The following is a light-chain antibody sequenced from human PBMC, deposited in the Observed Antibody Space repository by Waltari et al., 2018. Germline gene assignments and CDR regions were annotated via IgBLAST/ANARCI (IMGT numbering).Light chain of an antibody. Sequence: QTVVTQEPSLTVSPGGTVTLTCPSTTGEVTSVYYPNRFQQKPGTAPRAMIYRTSNKHSCTPSRFSGSHLGGKAALTLSGVQAEDEADYYCLLYYGGAQLVFGGGTKLTVL. V-gene: IGLV7-43*01. CDR3: LLYYGGAQLV. CDR2: RTS. CDR1: TGEVTSVYY. J-gene: IGLJ2*01.